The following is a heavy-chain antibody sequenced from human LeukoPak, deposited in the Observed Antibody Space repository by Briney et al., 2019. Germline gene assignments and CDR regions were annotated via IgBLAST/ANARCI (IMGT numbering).Heavy chain of an antibody. CDR3: ARGVGYSYGDAFDI. D-gene: IGHD5-18*01. CDR2: MNPNSGNT. V-gene: IGHV1-8*02. J-gene: IGHJ3*02. CDR1: GGTFSSYA. Sequence: ASVKVSCKASGGTFSSYAISWVRQATGQGLEWMGWMNPNSGNTGYAQKFQGRVTMTRNTSISTAYMELSSLRSEDTAVYYCARGVGYSYGDAFDIWGQGTMVTVSS.